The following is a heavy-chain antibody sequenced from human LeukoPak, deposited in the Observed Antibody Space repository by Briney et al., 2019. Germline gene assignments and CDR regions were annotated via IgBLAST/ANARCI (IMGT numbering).Heavy chain of an antibody. CDR1: GYAFTGYY. J-gene: IGHJ4*02. D-gene: IGHD3-22*01. CDR3: ARGTYDSSGNDN. Sequence: GASVKVSCKASGYAFTGYYMHWVRQAPGQGLEWMGRINPNSGGTNYAQKFQGRVPMTRDTSISTAYMELSRLRSDDTAVYYCARGTYDSSGNDNWGQGTLVTVSS. CDR2: INPNSGGT. V-gene: IGHV1-2*06.